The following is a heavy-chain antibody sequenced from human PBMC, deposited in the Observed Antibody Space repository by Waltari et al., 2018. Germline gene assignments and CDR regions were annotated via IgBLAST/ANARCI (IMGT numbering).Heavy chain of an antibody. CDR2: IYYSGST. V-gene: IGHV4-59*01. D-gene: IGHD6-13*01. CDR3: ARSYSSSWYKAFDI. CDR1: GGSISSYY. J-gene: IGHJ3*02. Sequence: QVQLQESGPGLVKPSETLSLTCTVSGGSISSYYWSWIRQPPGKGLEWIGYIYYSGSTNYNPSLKSRVTISVDTSKNQFSLKLSSVTAADTAVYYCARSYSSSWYKAFDIWGQGTMVTVSS.